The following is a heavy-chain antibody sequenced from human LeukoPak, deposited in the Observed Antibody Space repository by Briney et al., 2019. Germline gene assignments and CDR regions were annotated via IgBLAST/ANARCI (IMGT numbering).Heavy chain of an antibody. J-gene: IGHJ6*02. CDR2: INHSGST. Sequence: SETLSLTCAVYGGSFSGYYWSWIRQPPGKGLEWIGEINHSGSTNYNPSPKSRVTISVDTSKNQFSLKLSSVTAADTAVYYCATSPLGGSYSPYYYYGMDVWGQGTTVTVSS. D-gene: IGHD1-26*01. CDR1: GGSFSGYY. CDR3: ATSPLGGSYSPYYYYGMDV. V-gene: IGHV4-34*01.